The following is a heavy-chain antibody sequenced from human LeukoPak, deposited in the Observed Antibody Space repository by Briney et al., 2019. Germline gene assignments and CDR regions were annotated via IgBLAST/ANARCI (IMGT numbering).Heavy chain of an antibody. CDR3: ARLPSGAY. J-gene: IGHJ4*02. Sequence: PGGSLRLSCAASSFTVSSSYMTWVRQAPGKGLEWVSIIYSGGSTYYADSVKGRFTISRDISKNTLYLQMNSLRAEDTAVYYCARLPSGAYWGQGTLVTVSS. CDR2: IYSGGST. CDR1: SFTVSSSY. V-gene: IGHV3-66*04. D-gene: IGHD3-10*01.